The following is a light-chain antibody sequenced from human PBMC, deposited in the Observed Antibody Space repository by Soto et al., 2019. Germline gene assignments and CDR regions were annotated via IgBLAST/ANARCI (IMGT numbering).Light chain of an antibody. CDR3: QQYNNWPLGYT. J-gene: IGKJ2*01. Sequence: EIVMTQSPATLSVSPGERATLSCRASQSVSSNLAWYQQKPGQAPRLLIYGASTRATGIPARFSGSGSGTEFTLTISGLQSEDFAVYYCQQYNNWPLGYTFGQGTKLEIK. V-gene: IGKV3-15*01. CDR1: QSVSSN. CDR2: GAS.